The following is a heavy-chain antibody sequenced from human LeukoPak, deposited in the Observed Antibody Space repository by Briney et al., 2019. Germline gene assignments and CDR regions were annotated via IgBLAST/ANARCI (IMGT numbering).Heavy chain of an antibody. J-gene: IGHJ6*03. CDR2: IIPIFGTA. D-gene: IGHD4-23*01. V-gene: IGHV1-69*06. CDR3: ARGRFDGGINYYYYYYMDV. CDR1: GGTFSSYA. Sequence: SVKVSCKASGGTFSSYAISWVRQAPGQGLEWMGGIIPIFGTANYAQKFQGRVTITADKSTSTAYMELSSLRSEDTAVYYCARGRFDGGINYYYYYYMDVWGKGTTVTVSS.